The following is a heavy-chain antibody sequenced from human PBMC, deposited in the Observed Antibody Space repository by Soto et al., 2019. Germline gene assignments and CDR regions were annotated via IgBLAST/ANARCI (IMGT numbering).Heavy chain of an antibody. CDR2: ISRSSSRI. J-gene: IGHJ4*02. D-gene: IGHD6-25*01. CDR3: ASDPGIAAAGMDY. Sequence: EVQLVETGGGLIQPGGSLRLSCAASGFSFNTYAMNWVRQAPGKGLEWISYISRSSSRIYYADSVKGRFTLSRDNAKNSLYLQMSSLRAEDTAVYYCASDPGIAAAGMDYWGQGTLVTVSS. V-gene: IGHV3-48*04. CDR1: GFSFNTYA.